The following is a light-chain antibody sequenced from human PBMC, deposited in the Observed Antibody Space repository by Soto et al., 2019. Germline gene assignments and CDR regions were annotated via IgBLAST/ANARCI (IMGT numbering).Light chain of an antibody. J-gene: IGLJ1*01. CDR2: TDN. V-gene: IGLV1-44*01. CDR3: AAWDGSLNAYV. Sequence: QSVLTQPPLASGTPGQRVTISCAGSSSNIGSNAVNWYQQFPGTAPKLLIYTDNQRPSGVPDRFSGSKSGTSASLAISGLQSEDEADYFCAAWDGSLNAYVFGTGTKLTV. CDR1: SSNIGSNA.